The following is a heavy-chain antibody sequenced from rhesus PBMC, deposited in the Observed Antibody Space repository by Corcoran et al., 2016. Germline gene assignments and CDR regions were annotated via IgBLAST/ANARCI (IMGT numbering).Heavy chain of an antibody. D-gene: IGHD3-9*01. J-gene: IGHJ5-1*01. CDR1: GGSISDHY. V-gene: IGHV4-93*02. Sequence: QVKLQQWGEGLVKHSETLSLTCAVYGGSISDHYWRWVRQSPGKGVEWIGGIYGSGGNTEDNPSLKSRVTISIDTSKNQFSLKLSSVTAADTAVYYCARLHLGEDDYGYYWGRFDVWGPGVLVTVSS. CDR2: IYGSGGNT. CDR3: ARLHLGEDDYGYYWGRFDV.